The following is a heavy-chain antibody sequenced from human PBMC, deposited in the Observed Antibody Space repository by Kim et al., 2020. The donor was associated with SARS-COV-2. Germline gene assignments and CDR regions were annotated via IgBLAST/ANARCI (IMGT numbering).Heavy chain of an antibody. V-gene: IGHV3-72*01. D-gene: IGHD3-22*01. CDR3: ARVARYYYDSSGYYYRY. Sequence: VKGRFTISRDDSKNSLYLQMISLKTEDTAVYYCARVARYYYDSSGYYYRYWGQGTLVTVSS. J-gene: IGHJ4*02.